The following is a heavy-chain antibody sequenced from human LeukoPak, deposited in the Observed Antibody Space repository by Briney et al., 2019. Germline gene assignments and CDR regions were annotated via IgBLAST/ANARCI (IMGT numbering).Heavy chain of an antibody. Sequence: GGSLRLSCAASGFTFSSYSMNWVRQAPGKGLEWVSGLSGSGGSAYYADSVKGRFTISRDNSKNTLYLQMNTLRVEDTAEYYCAKDREYSYVYDASDIWGQGTLVTVSS. D-gene: IGHD3-16*01. CDR2: LSGSGGSA. V-gene: IGHV3-23*01. J-gene: IGHJ3*02. CDR1: GFTFSSYS. CDR3: AKDREYSYVYDASDI.